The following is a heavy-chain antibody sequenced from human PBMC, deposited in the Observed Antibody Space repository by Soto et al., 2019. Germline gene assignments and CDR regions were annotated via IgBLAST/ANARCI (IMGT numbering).Heavy chain of an antibody. J-gene: IGHJ5*02. CDR2: IFWDDDT. D-gene: IGHD6-13*01. Sequence: QITLKESGPTLVKPTQTLTLTCTFSGFSLSTSAVGVGWVRQPPGKALEWLALIFWDDDTRYSPSLKSRLTITKDTSKNHVVLTMTNMDPVDTATYYCAHSRERLGIAAVYWFDPWGQGTLVTVSS. CDR3: AHSRERLGIAAVYWFDP. CDR1: GFSLSTSAVG. V-gene: IGHV2-5*02.